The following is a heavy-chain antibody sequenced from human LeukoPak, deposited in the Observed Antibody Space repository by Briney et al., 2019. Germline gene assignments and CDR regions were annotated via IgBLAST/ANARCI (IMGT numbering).Heavy chain of an antibody. CDR2: ISSSGNYI. CDR1: RFTFSSYS. V-gene: IGHV3-21*04. CDR3: AKGHSAHGTGFDC. J-gene: IGHJ4*02. D-gene: IGHD1-14*01. Sequence: GGSLRLSCAASRFTFSSYSMNWVRQAPGKGLEWVSSISSSGNYIYYADSVKGRFTISRDNSKNTLYLQMNSLRVEDTGVYYCAKGHSAHGTGFDCWGQGTQVAVSS.